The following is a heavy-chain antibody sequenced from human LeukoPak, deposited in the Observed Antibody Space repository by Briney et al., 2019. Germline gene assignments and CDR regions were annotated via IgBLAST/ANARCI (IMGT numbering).Heavy chain of an antibody. Sequence: GALRLSCAASGFTFSSYGMSWVRQAPGKGLEWVSAISGSGGSTYYADSVKGRFTISRDNSKNTLYLQMNSLRAEDTAAYYCARSKGGYYYDSSGYPRAFDIWGQGTMVTVSS. CDR2: ISGSGGST. V-gene: IGHV3-23*01. J-gene: IGHJ3*02. CDR3: ARSKGGYYYDSSGYPRAFDI. CDR1: GFTFSSYG. D-gene: IGHD3-22*01.